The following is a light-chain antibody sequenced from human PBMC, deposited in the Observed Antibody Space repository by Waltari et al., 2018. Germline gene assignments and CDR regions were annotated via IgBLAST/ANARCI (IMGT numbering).Light chain of an antibody. Sequence: EIVLTQSPVTLSLSPGERATLSCRASQGVSTYLAWYQQKRGQPPRLLPVDASNRATGIPARFSGSGSGTDFTLTISSLEPEDFGVYYCQQRSYWPLTFGGGTKVEIK. CDR3: QQRSYWPLT. CDR2: DAS. J-gene: IGKJ4*01. V-gene: IGKV3-11*01. CDR1: QGVSTY.